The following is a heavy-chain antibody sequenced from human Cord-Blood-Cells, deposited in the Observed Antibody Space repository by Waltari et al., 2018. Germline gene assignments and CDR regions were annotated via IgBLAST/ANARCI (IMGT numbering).Heavy chain of an antibody. CDR2: INSDGNST. D-gene: IGHD1-1*01. Sequence: EVQLVVSGGGLVQPGGSLRLSCAASGFTFSSNWMHWVRQVPGKGLVWVSHINSDGNSTSYADSVKGRFTISRDNAKNTLYLQMNSLRAEDTAVYYCARGNWDSHDYWGQGTLVTVSS. J-gene: IGHJ4*02. CDR1: GFTFSSNW. CDR3: ARGNWDSHDY. V-gene: IGHV3-74*01.